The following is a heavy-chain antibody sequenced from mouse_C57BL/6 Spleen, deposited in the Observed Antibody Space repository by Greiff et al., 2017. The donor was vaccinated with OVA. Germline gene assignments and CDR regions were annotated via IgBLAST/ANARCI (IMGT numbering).Heavy chain of an antibody. CDR3: AREDWDVGYFDV. Sequence: EVQLVESGPGMVKPSQSLSLTCTVTGYSITSCYDWHWIRHFPGNNLEWMGYISYSGSPNYNPSLKSRISITPDTSKNPSFLKLNSVTTEDAATDYCAREDWDVGYFDVWGTGTTVTVSS. V-gene: IGHV3-1*01. CDR2: ISYSGSP. CDR1: GYSITSCYD. J-gene: IGHJ1*03. D-gene: IGHD4-1*01.